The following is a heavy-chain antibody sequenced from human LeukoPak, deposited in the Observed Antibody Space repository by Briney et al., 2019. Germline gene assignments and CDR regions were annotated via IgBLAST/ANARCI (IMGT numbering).Heavy chain of an antibody. V-gene: IGHV3-15*01. CDR1: GFIFTKAW. D-gene: IGHD3-10*01. J-gene: IGHJ4*02. CDR3: NTDEGLASWPMFSY. CDR2: IKSKSDGGTI. Sequence: GGSLRLSCAASGFIFTKAWMSWVRQAPGQGLEWVGRIKSKSDGGTIDYASPVKGRFTISRDDSKNTLYLQMSSLKTEDTAVYYCNTDEGLASWPMFSYWGQGTQVTVSS.